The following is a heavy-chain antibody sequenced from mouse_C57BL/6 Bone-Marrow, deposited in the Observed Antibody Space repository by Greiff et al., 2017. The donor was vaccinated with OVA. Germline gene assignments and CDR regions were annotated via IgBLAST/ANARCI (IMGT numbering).Heavy chain of an antibody. V-gene: IGHV1-39*01. CDR2: INPNYGTT. CDR3: ARWGDMVTTWYFDV. Sequence: VQLQQSGPELVKPGASVKISCKASGYSFTDYNMNWVEQSNGKSLEWIGVINPNYGTTSYNQKFKGKATLTVDQSSSTAYMQLNSLTSEDSAVYYCARWGDMVTTWYFDVWGTGTTVTVSS. J-gene: IGHJ1*03. CDR1: GYSFTDYN. D-gene: IGHD2-2*01.